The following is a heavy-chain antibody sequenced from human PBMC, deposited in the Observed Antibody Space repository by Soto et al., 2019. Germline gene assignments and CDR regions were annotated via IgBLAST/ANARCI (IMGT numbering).Heavy chain of an antibody. CDR3: AKDLTRQLAYWLDP. Sequence: ASVKVSCKASGFSFTGYYIHWRRQAPGQGLEWMGWINAHSGGTEYAQKFQGRVTLTRDTSIATAYLTLTSLASDDTALYYCAKDLTRQLAYWLDPWGKGTQVTVSS. J-gene: IGHJ5*02. CDR2: INAHSGGT. CDR1: GFSFTGYY. V-gene: IGHV1-2*02. D-gene: IGHD6-6*01.